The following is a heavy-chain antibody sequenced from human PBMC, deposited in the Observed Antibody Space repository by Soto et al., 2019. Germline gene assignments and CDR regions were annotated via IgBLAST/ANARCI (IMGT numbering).Heavy chain of an antibody. D-gene: IGHD1-1*01. CDR1: GFTFSSYA. CDR3: AKGSTTSRPYYFDY. Sequence: GGSLRLSCEDSGFTFSSYAMSWVRQAPGKGLEWVSAITGDGGDTFHADSVRGRLTISRDNSRNTLYLQMDSLRAEDTALYYCAKGSTTSRPYYFDYWGQGTLVTVSS. J-gene: IGHJ4*02. CDR2: ITGDGGDT. V-gene: IGHV3-23*01.